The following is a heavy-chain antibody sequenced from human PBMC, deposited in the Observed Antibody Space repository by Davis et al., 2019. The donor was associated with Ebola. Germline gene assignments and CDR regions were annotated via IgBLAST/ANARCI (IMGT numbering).Heavy chain of an antibody. V-gene: IGHV1-2*02. CDR2: INPNSGGT. CDR3: ASKRYYGSGTYYNVDN. J-gene: IGHJ4*02. Sequence: ASVKVSCKASGYTFTGYYIHWVRQAPGQGFEWMGWINPNSGGTNYAQKFQGRVTMTRDTSISTAYMELSSLRSDDTAVYYCASKRYYGSGTYYNVDNWGQGTLVTVSS. CDR1: GYTFTGYY. D-gene: IGHD3-10*01.